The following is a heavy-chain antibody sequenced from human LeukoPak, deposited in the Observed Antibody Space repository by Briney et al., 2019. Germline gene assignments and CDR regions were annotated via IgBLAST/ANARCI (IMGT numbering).Heavy chain of an antibody. CDR1: GFTFSTYT. D-gene: IGHD3-22*01. CDR3: ARARNYYDSSGYLDC. J-gene: IGHJ4*02. Sequence: GGSLRLSCAASGFTFSTYTMNWVRQAPGKGLEWASSISSSSRYIFYADSIKGRFTISRDNAKNSLYLQVNSLRAEDTAVYYCARARNYYDSSGYLDCWGQGTQVTVSS. CDR2: ISSSSRYI. V-gene: IGHV3-21*01.